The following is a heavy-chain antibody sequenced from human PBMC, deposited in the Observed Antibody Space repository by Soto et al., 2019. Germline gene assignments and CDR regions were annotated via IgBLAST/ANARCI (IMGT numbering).Heavy chain of an antibody. CDR3: ARDLRALGDPETGGMDV. J-gene: IGHJ6*02. D-gene: IGHD2-21*02. CDR1: GFTVSSNY. Sequence: EVQLVESAGGLVQPGGSLRLSCAASGFTVSSNYMSWVRQAPGKGLEWVSVIYSGGSTYYADSVKGRFTISRDNSKNTLYLQMNSLRAEDTAVYYCARDLRALGDPETGGMDVWGQGTTVTVSS. CDR2: IYSGGST. V-gene: IGHV3-66*01.